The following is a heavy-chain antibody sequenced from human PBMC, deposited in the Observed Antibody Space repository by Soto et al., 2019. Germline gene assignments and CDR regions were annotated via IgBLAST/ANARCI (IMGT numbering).Heavy chain of an antibody. Sequence: QVQLVQSGAEEKKPGASVKVSCKASGYTFTSYAMHWVRQAPGQRLEWMGWINAGNGNTKYSQKFQGRVTITRDTSESTAYMELSILRSVDTAVYYCAGRSAVSGDPLLDYWGQGTLVTVSS. J-gene: IGHJ4*02. V-gene: IGHV1-3*05. CDR1: GYTFTSYA. D-gene: IGHD4-17*01. CDR3: AGRSAVSGDPLLDY. CDR2: INAGNGNT.